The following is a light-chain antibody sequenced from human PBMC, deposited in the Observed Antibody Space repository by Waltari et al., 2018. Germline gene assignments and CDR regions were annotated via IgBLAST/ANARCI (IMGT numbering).Light chain of an antibody. CDR2: RNN. CDR3: AAWDDSLSGRV. CDR1: RSNNGNTY. V-gene: IGLV1-47*01. Sequence: QSVLTQPPSASGTPGQRVTISCSGSRSNNGNTYVYWYHQLPATAPKLPIYRNNQRPSGVPDRFSGSKSGTSASLAISGLRSEDEADYYCAAWDDSLSGRVFGGGTKVTVL. J-gene: IGLJ3*02.